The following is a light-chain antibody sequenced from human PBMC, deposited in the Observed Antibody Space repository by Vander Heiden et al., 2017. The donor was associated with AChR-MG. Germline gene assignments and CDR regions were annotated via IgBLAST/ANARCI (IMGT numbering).Light chain of an antibody. CDR3: QQRHSWPRT. CDR1: QSVTKH. V-gene: IGKV3-11*01. J-gene: IGKJ2*01. Sequence: IVLTQSPPTISVSPGHPVPLSCRAAQSVTKHLAWFQKQPGQVPRLLIYDASTRATGVPDRFGGSGSGTDFTLTITSLAPEDFAVYYCQQRHSWPRTFGQRTRVEV. CDR2: DAS.